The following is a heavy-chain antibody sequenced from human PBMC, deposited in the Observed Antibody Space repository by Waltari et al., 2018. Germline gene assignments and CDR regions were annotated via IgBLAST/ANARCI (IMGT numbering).Heavy chain of an antibody. V-gene: IGHV4-34*01. Sequence: QVQLQQWGAGLLKPSATLSLTCAVYGGSFSGYYWSWIRQPPGKGLEWIGEINHSGSTNYNPSLKSRVTISVDTSKNQFSLKLSSVTAADTAVYYCARGAAEWNYGMDVWGQGTTVTVSS. CDR1: GGSFSGYY. CDR3: ARGAAEWNYGMDV. J-gene: IGHJ6*02. D-gene: IGHD2-8*01. CDR2: INHSGST.